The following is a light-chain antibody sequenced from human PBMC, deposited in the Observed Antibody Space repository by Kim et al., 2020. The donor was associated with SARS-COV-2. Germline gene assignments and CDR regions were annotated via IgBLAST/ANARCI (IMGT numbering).Light chain of an antibody. Sequence: GQSITISCTGTSSDVGSYNLVSWYQQHPGKAPKLMIYEVTKRPSGVSNRFSGSKSGNTASLTISGLQAEDEADYYCCSYTGSGTWMFGGGTELTVL. CDR3: CSYTGSGTWM. CDR1: SSDVGSYNL. CDR2: EVT. V-gene: IGLV2-23*02. J-gene: IGLJ3*02.